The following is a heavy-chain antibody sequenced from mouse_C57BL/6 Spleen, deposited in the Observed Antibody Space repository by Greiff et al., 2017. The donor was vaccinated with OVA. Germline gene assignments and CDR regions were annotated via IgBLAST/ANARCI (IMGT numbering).Heavy chain of an antibody. D-gene: IGHD1-1*02. Sequence: QVQLQQSGPELVKPGASVKISCKASGYAFSSSWMNWVKQRPGKGLEWIGRIYPGDGATNYNGKFKGKATLTADKSSSTAYMQLSSLHSEDSAVYCGARWGGRYFDYWGQGTTLTVSS. CDR2: IYPGDGAT. V-gene: IGHV1-82*01. CDR1: GYAFSSSW. J-gene: IGHJ2*01. CDR3: ARWGGRYFDY.